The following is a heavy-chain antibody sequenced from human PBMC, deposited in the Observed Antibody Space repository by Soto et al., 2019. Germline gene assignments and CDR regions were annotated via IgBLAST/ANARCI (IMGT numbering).Heavy chain of an antibody. CDR1: GYTFTSYA. Sequence: ASVKVSCKASGYTFTSYAMHWVRQAPGQRLEWMGWINAGNGNTKYSQKFQGRVTITRDTSASTAYMELSSLRSEDTAVYYCARLCTNGVCFEAFDIWGQGTMVTVSS. V-gene: IGHV1-3*01. D-gene: IGHD2-8*01. J-gene: IGHJ3*02. CDR2: INAGNGNT. CDR3: ARLCTNGVCFEAFDI.